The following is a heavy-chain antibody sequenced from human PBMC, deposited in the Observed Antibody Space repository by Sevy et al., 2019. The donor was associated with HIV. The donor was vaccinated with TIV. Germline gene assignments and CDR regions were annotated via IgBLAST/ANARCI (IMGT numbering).Heavy chain of an antibody. J-gene: IGHJ6*02. CDR1: GFIFTNYG. V-gene: IGHV1-18*01. D-gene: IGHD2-2*01. Sequence: ASVKVSCKTSGFIFTNYGISWVRQAPGQGPEWMGWINTDTGKTNYAQKVQGRVTMTRDTSTTTAYMELRNLGSDDTAGYYWARAHQVPQRQYYYYFGMDVWGQGTTVTVSS. CDR3: ARAHQVPQRQYYYYFGMDV. CDR2: INTDTGKT.